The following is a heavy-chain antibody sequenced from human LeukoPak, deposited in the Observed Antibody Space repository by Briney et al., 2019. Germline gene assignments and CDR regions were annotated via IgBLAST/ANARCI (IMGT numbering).Heavy chain of an antibody. V-gene: IGHV4-59*01. CDR3: ARGNVILGYCSSTSCYVLNWFDP. CDR2: IYYSGST. D-gene: IGHD2-2*01. J-gene: IGHJ5*02. Sequence: SETLSLTCTVSGGSISSYYWSWIRQPPGKGLEWIGYIYYSGSTNYNPSLKSRVTISVDTSKNQFSLKLSSVTAADTAVYYCARGNVILGYCSSTSCYVLNWFDPWGQGTLVTVSS. CDR1: GGSISSYY.